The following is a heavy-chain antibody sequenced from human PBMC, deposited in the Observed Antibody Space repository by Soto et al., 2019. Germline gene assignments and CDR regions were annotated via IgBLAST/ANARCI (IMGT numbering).Heavy chain of an antibody. D-gene: IGHD2-2*01. Sequence: SETLSLTCAVYGGSFSGYYWSWIRQPPGKGLEWIGEINHSGSTNYNPSLKSRVTISVDTSKNQFSLKLSSVTAADTAVYYCARDPHCSSTSCYAGGYYYGMDVWGQGTTVTVSS. J-gene: IGHJ6*02. CDR1: GGSFSGYY. CDR3: ARDPHCSSTSCYAGGYYYGMDV. V-gene: IGHV4-34*01. CDR2: INHSGST.